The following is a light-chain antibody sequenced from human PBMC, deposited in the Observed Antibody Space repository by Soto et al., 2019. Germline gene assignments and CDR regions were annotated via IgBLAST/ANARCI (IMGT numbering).Light chain of an antibody. CDR2: EAS. V-gene: IGLV2-18*01. J-gene: IGLJ1*01. Sequence: QSALTQPPSVSGSPGQSVTISCTGTSTDFVSYNRVSWYQQPPGTAPKLIIYEASNRPSGVPDRFSGSKSGNTASLTISGLQAADEADYYCSLYTSENTYVFGNGKKVTVL. CDR1: STDFVSYNR. CDR3: SLYTSENTYV.